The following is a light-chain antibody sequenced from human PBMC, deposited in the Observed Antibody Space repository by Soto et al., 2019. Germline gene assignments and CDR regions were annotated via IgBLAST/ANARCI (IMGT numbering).Light chain of an antibody. CDR2: GAS. CDR1: QSVGSN. Sequence: EMVMTQSPATLSVSPGERATLSCRASQSVGSNLAWFQQKPGQAPRLLIYGASTRATGIPARFGGSGSRTDFTLTISSLQSEDSAVYYCQQYNNWPLTFGGGTKVEIK. CDR3: QQYNNWPLT. V-gene: IGKV3-15*01. J-gene: IGKJ4*01.